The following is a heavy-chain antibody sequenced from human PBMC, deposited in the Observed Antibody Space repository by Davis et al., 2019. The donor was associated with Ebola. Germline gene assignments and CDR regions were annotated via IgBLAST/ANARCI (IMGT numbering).Heavy chain of an antibody. V-gene: IGHV1-2*02. J-gene: IGHJ4*02. Sequence: ASVKVSCKASGYIFTGYYMHWVRQAPGQGLEWMGWINPNSGGTNYAQKFQGRVTMTRDTSISTAYMELSRLRSDDTALYYCARDPAELGTGYLEYYFDYWGQGTPVAVSS. CDR3: ARDPAELGTGYLEYYFDY. CDR1: GYIFTGYY. D-gene: IGHD3-9*01. CDR2: INPNSGGT.